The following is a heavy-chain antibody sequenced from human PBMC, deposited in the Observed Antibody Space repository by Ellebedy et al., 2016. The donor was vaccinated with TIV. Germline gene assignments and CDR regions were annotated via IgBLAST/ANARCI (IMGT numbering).Heavy chain of an antibody. CDR1: RLTFSRYE. D-gene: IGHD3-16*01. Sequence: PGGSLRLSCAVSRLTFSRYEMSWVRQAPGKGLEWISYISSSSSNIYYADSVTGRFTISRDTAKNSLFLQMNGLRAEDTAVYYCAISTVMIHFQHWGQGTLVTVSS. V-gene: IGHV3-48*04. CDR2: ISSSSSNI. J-gene: IGHJ1*01. CDR3: AISTVMIHFQH.